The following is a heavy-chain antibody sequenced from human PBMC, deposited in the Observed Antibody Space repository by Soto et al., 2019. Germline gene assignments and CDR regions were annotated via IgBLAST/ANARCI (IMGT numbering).Heavy chain of an antibody. CDR3: ARTHPDDSSAFDI. J-gene: IGHJ3*02. Sequence: QVQLQESGPGLVKPSQTLSLTCTVSGGSISSGGYYWSWIRQHPGKGLEWIGYIYYSGSTYYNPTPKSRVTMSVDTSKNQCSLKLSSVTAADTAVYYCARTHPDDSSAFDIWGQGTMVTVSS. D-gene: IGHD3-22*01. CDR2: IYYSGST. CDR1: GGSISSGGYY. V-gene: IGHV4-31*03.